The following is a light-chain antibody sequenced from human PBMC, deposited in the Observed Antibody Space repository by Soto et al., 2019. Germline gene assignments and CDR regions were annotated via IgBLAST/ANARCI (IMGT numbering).Light chain of an antibody. CDR1: EGISTY. V-gene: IGKV1-9*01. Sequence: DIQLTQSPSLLSASVGDSVFVTCRASEGISTYLAWYQQKPGGGPKLLIYEASRLQSGVPSRFRGGGSGTEFSITIRRLQHEDFVNYYRQQLNAYPFTFGGGTKVEIK. CDR3: QQLNAYPFT. CDR2: EAS. J-gene: IGKJ4*01.